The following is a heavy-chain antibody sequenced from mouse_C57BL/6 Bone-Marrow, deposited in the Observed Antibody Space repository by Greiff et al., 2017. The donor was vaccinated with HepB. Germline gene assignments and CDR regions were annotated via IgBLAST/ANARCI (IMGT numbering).Heavy chain of an antibody. CDR1: GYTFTSYW. CDR3: ASEITTVVADWYFDV. J-gene: IGHJ1*03. D-gene: IGHD1-1*01. V-gene: IGHV1-55*01. CDR2: ICPGSGST. Sequence: QVQLQQPGAELVKPGASVKMSCTASGYTFTSYWITWVKQRPGQGLEWIGDICPGSGSTNYNEKFKSKATLTVDTTSSTAYKQLSSLTSEDAAVYYSASEITTVVADWYFDVWGTGTTVTVSS.